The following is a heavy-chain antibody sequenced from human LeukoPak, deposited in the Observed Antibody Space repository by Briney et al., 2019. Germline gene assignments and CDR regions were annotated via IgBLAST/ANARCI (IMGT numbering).Heavy chain of an antibody. CDR3: ARLNSGSYYNYYYYYMDV. CDR2: IYTSGST. J-gene: IGHJ6*03. D-gene: IGHD1-26*01. V-gene: IGHV4-61*02. Sequence: PSQTPSLTCTVSGGSISSGSYYWSWIRQPAGKGLEWIGRIYTSGSTNYIPSLKSRVTISVDTPKNQFSLKLSSVTAADTAVYYCARLNSGSYYNYYYYYMDVWGKGTTVTVSS. CDR1: GGSISSGSYY.